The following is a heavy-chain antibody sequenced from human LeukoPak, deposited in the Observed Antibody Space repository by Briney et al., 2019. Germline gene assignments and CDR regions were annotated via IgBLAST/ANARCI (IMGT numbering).Heavy chain of an antibody. J-gene: IGHJ4*02. Sequence: PSETLSLTCVVSGGSIRSDGYSWSWIRQPPGKGLEWIGNSYHSGSTYYNTSLKRRVTISVDRSKNQFSLKLSSVTAADTAVYYCARHVITMIVVVSPYYFDYWGQGTLVTVSS. V-gene: IGHV4-30-2*01. D-gene: IGHD3-22*01. CDR3: ARHVITMIVVVSPYYFDY. CDR2: SYHSGST. CDR1: GGSIRSDGYS.